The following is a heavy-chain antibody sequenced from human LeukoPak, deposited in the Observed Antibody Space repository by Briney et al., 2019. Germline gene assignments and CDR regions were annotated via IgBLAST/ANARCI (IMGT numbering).Heavy chain of an antibody. CDR2: ISYDGSNK. Sequence: GGSLRLSCAASGFTFSSYGMHWVRQAPGKGLEWEAVISYDGSNKYYADSVKGRFTISRDNSKNTLYLQMNSLRAEDTAVYYCAKAFTVTTVLYGMDVWGQGTTVIVSS. V-gene: IGHV3-30*18. CDR1: GFTFSSYG. J-gene: IGHJ6*02. CDR3: AKAFTVTTVLYGMDV. D-gene: IGHD4-17*01.